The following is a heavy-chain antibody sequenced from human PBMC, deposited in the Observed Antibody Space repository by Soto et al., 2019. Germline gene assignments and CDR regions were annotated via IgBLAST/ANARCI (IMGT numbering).Heavy chain of an antibody. CDR2: IYHSGST. V-gene: IGHV4-4*02. J-gene: IGHJ4*02. CDR1: GGSISSSNW. D-gene: IGHD3-10*01. CDR3: ARWGPGDGSGSYYRAFEY. Sequence: PSETLSLTCAVSGGSISSSNWWSWVRQPPGKGLEWIGEIYHSGSTNYNPSLKSRVTISVDKSKNQFSLKLSSVTAADTAVYYCARWGPGDGSGSYYRAFEYWGQGTLVTVSS.